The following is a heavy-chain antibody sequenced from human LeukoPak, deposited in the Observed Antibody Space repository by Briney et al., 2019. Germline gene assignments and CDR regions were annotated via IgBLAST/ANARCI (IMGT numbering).Heavy chain of an antibody. CDR2: IYYSGST. J-gene: IGHJ5*02. V-gene: IGHV4-61*05. CDR1: GGSISSSSYY. CDR3: ARGRYQLLPDWFDP. Sequence: SETLSLTCTVSGGSISSSSYYWGWIRQPPGKGLEWIGYIYYSGSTNYNPSLKSRVTISVDTSKNQFSLKLSSVTAADTAVYYCARGRYQLLPDWFDPWGQGTLVTVSS. D-gene: IGHD2-2*01.